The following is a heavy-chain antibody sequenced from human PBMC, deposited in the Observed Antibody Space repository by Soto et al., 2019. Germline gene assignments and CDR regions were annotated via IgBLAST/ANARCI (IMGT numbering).Heavy chain of an antibody. CDR3: ARDEPAITLVSYYYYYCMDV. CDR2: IWYDGSNK. D-gene: IGHD2-2*01. J-gene: IGHJ6*02. CDR1: GFTFSSYG. V-gene: IGHV3-33*01. Sequence: GGSLRLSCAASGFTFSSYGMHWVRQAPGKGLEWVAVIWYDGSNKYYADSVKGRFTISRDNSKNTLYLQMNSLRAEDTAVYYCARDEPAITLVSYYYYYCMDVWGQGTTVTVSS.